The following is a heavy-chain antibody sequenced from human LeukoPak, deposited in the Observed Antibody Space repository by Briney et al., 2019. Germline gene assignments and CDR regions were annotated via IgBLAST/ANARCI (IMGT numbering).Heavy chain of an antibody. J-gene: IGHJ4*02. Sequence: SVKVSRKASGGPFSTYAITWVRQAPAQGLEGMGRIIPMLDISTYAQKVQGRVTITVDKYKRTADMALRRLRSEDTDVYYCASGGVEATVFSYWGQGTLVTVSS. V-gene: IGHV1-69*04. D-gene: IGHD1-26*01. CDR1: GGPFSTYA. CDR3: ASGGVEATVFSY. CDR2: IIPMLDIS.